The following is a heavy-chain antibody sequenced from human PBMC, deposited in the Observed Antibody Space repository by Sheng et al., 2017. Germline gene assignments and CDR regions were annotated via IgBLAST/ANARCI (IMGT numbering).Heavy chain of an antibody. J-gene: IGHJ4*02. CDR1: GFTFSTYA. CDR3: AKEMMVTPGPAY. Sequence: EVQLLESGGDLVQPGGSLRLSCAASGFTFSTYAMSWVRQAPGKGLEWVSTISGGGGSTYYADSVKGRFTISRDNSKNTLYLEMNSLRAEDTAVYFCAKEMMVTPGPAYWGQGTLVTVSS. D-gene: IGHD3-22*01. CDR2: ISGGGGST. V-gene: IGHV3-23*01.